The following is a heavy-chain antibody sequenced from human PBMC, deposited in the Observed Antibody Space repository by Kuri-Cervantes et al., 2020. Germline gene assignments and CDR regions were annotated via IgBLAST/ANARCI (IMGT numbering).Heavy chain of an antibody. CDR2: ISGSGGST. J-gene: IGHJ5*02. Sequence: GESLKISCAASGFTFSSYAMSWVRQAPGKGLEWVSAISGSGGSTYYADSVKGRFTISRDNSKNTLYLQMNSLRAEDTAVYYCAKPTGGVREVIKVDYNWFDPWGQGTLVTVSS. D-gene: IGHD3-10*01. CDR3: AKPTGGVREVIKVDYNWFDP. V-gene: IGHV3-23*01. CDR1: GFTFSSYA.